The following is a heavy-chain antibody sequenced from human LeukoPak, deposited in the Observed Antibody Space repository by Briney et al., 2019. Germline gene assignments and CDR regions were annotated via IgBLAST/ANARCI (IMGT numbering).Heavy chain of an antibody. V-gene: IGHV3-53*01. CDR2: IYSDDTT. CDR3: ASRDYYDSSGYNDAFDI. Sequence: GGSLRLSCAASGFTVSGNYMSWIRQGPGKGLEWVSLIYSDDTTLYADSVKGRFTISRDISKNTLYLQMSSLRAEDTAVYYCASRDYYDSSGYNDAFDIWGQGTMVTVSS. J-gene: IGHJ3*02. D-gene: IGHD3-22*01. CDR1: GFTVSGNY.